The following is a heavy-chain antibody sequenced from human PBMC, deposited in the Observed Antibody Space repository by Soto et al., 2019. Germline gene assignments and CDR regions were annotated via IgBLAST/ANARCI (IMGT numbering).Heavy chain of an antibody. J-gene: IGHJ4*02. CDR2: ISYDGNNK. CDR1: GFTFSSYG. Sequence: QVQLVESGGGVVQPGRSLRLSCAAPGFTFSSYGMHWVRQAPGKGLEWVAVISYDGNNKYYADSVKGRFTISRDNFKNALYLQMDSLRAADTAMYYCAKDHLETTVTTPSYWGQGTLVTVSS. D-gene: IGHD4-17*01. CDR3: AKDHLETTVTTPSY. V-gene: IGHV3-30*18.